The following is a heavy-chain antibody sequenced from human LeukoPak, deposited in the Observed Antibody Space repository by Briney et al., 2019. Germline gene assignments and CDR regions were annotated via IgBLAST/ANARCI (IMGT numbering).Heavy chain of an antibody. CDR3: ARKPFTDAFDI. CDR1: GVSFSGYY. V-gene: IGHV4-34*01. J-gene: IGHJ3*02. CDR2: INHSGST. Sequence: PSETLSLTCDVYGVSFSGYYWSWIRQPPGKGLEWIGEINHSGSTNYNPSLKSRVTLSLDTSKNQFSLNLTSVTAADTAVYYCARKPFTDAFDIWGQGTMVTVS.